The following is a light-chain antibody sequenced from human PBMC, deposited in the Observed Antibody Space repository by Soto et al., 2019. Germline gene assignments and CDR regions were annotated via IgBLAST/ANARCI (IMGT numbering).Light chain of an antibody. CDR3: SSYTSSNTLV. V-gene: IGLV2-14*01. CDR1: SGDVGGYDY. J-gene: IGLJ2*01. Sequence: QLVLTQPASVSGSPGQSITISCTGTSGDVGGYDYVSWYQQHPGKAPKLMIFDVSNRPSGVSNRFSGSKSGNTASLTISGLQAEDEADYYCSSYTSSNTLVIGGGTKVTVL. CDR2: DVS.